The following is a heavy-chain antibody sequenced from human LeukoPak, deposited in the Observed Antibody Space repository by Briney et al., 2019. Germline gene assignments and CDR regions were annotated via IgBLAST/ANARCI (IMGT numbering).Heavy chain of an antibody. CDR3: TSYYYDSSGYYPPYFDY. D-gene: IGHD3-22*01. J-gene: IGHJ4*02. Sequence: PSETLSLTCAVYGGSFSGYYWSWIRQPPGKGLEWFGEINHSGSTNYNPSLKSRVTISVDTSKNQFSLKLSSVTAADTAVYYCTSYYYDSSGYYPPYFDYWGQGTLVTVSS. CDR2: INHSGST. V-gene: IGHV4-34*01. CDR1: GGSFSGYY.